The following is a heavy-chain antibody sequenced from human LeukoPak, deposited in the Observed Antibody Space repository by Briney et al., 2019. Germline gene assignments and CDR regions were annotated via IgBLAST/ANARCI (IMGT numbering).Heavy chain of an antibody. D-gene: IGHD2-21*01. CDR2: INSDGSST. CDR1: GFTFSSYW. V-gene: IGHV3-74*01. J-gene: IGHJ4*02. CDR3: AKDLKMVIPTYYFDY. Sequence: PGGSLRLSCAASGFTFSSYWMHWVRQAPGKGLVWVSRINSDGSSTRYADSVKGRFTISRDNSKNTLYLQMNSLRAEDTAVYYCAKDLKMVIPTYYFDYWGQGTLVTVSS.